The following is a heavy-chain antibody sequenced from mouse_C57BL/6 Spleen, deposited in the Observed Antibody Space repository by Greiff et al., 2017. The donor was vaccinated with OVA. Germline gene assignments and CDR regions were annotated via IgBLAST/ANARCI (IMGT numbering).Heavy chain of an antibody. CDR2: IRNKANGYTT. CDR3: ARYGNYAMDY. CDR1: GFTFTDYY. V-gene: IGHV7-3*01. J-gene: IGHJ4*01. Sequence: DVKLVESGGGLVQPGGSLSLSCAASGFTFTDYYMSWVRQPPGKALEWLGFIRNKANGYTTEYSASVKGRFTISRDNSQSILYLQMNALRAEDSATYYCARYGNYAMDYWGQGTSVTVSS.